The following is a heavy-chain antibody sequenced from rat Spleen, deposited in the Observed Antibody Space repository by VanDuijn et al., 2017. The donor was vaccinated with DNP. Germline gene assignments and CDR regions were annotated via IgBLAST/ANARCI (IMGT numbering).Heavy chain of an antibody. CDR2: VNQDGGNT. D-gene: IGHD1-1*01. CDR3: ARQAYYSSYRAMDA. J-gene: IGHJ4*01. CDR1: GFTFSNYW. Sequence: EMQLVETGGGLVQPGRSLKLSCVASGFTFSNYWMFWIRQAPGKGLEWVASVNQDGGNTNYHDSVKGRFTVSRDNAKGSLYLQVNSLMSEDTATYYCARQAYYSSYRAMDAWGQGTSVTVSS. V-gene: IGHV5-58*01.